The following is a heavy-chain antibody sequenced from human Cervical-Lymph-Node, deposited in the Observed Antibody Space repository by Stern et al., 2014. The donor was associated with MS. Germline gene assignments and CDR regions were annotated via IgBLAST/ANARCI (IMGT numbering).Heavy chain of an antibody. CDR2: MTSDGRTV. Sequence: EVQLVESGGGFVQPGGSLRLSCAASGTTFSNYWMHWVRQVPGKGLVWVSRMTSDGRTVNYADSVKGRFTISRDNAKNTHYLQMNNLRVGDTAVYYCARTEIRRGSTGLQFWGQGTLVTVSS. CDR3: ARTEIRRGSTGLQF. D-gene: IGHD4-17*01. V-gene: IGHV3-74*01. CDR1: GTTFSNYW. J-gene: IGHJ4*02.